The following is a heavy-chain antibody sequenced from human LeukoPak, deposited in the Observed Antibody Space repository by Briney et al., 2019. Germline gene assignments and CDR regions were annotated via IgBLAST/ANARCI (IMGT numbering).Heavy chain of an antibody. CDR1: GFTFSGSA. D-gene: IGHD6-13*01. CDR3: TSSSSDY. CDR2: IRSKANSYAT. V-gene: IGHV3-73*01. Sequence: PGGPLKLSCAASGFTFSGSAMHWVRQASGKGLEWVGRIRSKANSYATAYAASVQGRLTISRDDSKNTAYLQMNSLKTEDTAVYYCTSSSSDYWGQGTLVTVSS. J-gene: IGHJ4*02.